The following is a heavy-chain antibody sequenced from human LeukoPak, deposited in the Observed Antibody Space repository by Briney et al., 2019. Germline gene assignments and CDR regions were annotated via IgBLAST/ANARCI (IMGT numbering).Heavy chain of an antibody. V-gene: IGHV3-48*03. J-gene: IGHJ4*02. D-gene: IGHD1-26*01. Sequence: GGSLRLSCAASGFTFSSYEMNWVRQAPGKGLEWVSYISSSGSTIYYADSVKGRFTISRDNSKNTLYLQMNSLRAEDTAVYYCARGRELLRYWGQGTLVPVSS. CDR3: ARGRELLRY. CDR2: ISSSGSTI. CDR1: GFTFSSYE.